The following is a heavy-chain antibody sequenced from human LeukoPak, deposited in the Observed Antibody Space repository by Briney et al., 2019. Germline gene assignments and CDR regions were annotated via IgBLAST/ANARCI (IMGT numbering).Heavy chain of an antibody. V-gene: IGHV4-61*02. D-gene: IGHD6-6*01. Sequence: SETLSLTCTVSGGSISSGSYYWSWIRQPAGKGLEWIGRIYTSGSTNYKPSLKSRVTISVDTSKNQFSLKLSSVTAADTAVYYCAREGIAARLTYYYYYVDVWGKGTTVTVSS. J-gene: IGHJ6*03. CDR1: GGSISSGSYY. CDR3: AREGIAARLTYYYYYVDV. CDR2: IYTSGST.